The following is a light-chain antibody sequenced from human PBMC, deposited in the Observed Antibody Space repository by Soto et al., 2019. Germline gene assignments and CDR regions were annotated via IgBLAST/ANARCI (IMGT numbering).Light chain of an antibody. CDR2: DAS. J-gene: IGKJ1*01. V-gene: IGKV1-33*01. CDR3: QQYNNYWT. CDR1: QDIKNY. Sequence: DIQMTQSPSSMFTPXGDEVTIACQASQDIKNYLNWYQQKSGKAPKLLIYDASDLETGVPSRFSGSGSGTEFSLTISSLQPDDFATYYCQQYNNYWTFGQGAKVDI.